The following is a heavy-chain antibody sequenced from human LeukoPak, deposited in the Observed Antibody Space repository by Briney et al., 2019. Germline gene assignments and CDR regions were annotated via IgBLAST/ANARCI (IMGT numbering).Heavy chain of an antibody. V-gene: IGHV3-30*18. J-gene: IGHJ4*02. D-gene: IGHD1-1*01. Sequence: PGKSLRLSCVASGFTFSSYGMHWVRQASGKGPEWVAVISYDGSDRYYANFVKGRFTISRDNSKNTLLLQTNSMRPEDTAVYYCAKGVSRGVDPTGLEYWGQGTLVTVSS. CDR3: AKGVSRGVDPTGLEY. CDR2: ISYDGSDR. CDR1: GFTFSSYG.